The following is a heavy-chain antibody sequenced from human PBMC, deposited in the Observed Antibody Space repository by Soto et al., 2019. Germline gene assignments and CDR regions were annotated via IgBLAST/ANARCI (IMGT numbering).Heavy chain of an antibody. V-gene: IGHV3-21*01. Sequence: EVQLVESGGGLVKPGGSLRLSCAASGFTFSSYSMNWVRQAPGKGLEWVSSISSSSSYIYYADSVKGRFTISRDNAKNSLYLQRNSLRAEDTAVYYWASGPFGYSSGYYPPWGQGTLVTVSS. J-gene: IGHJ4*02. CDR2: ISSSSSYI. D-gene: IGHD3-22*01. CDR1: GFTFSSYS. CDR3: ASGPFGYSSGYYPP.